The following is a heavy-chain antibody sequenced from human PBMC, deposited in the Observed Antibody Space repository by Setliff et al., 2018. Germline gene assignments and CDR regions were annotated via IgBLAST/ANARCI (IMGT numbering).Heavy chain of an antibody. Sequence: CTVSGGSISSGSYYWSWIRQPAGKGLEWIGRIYTSGSTNYNPSLKSRVTISVDTSKNQFSLKLSSVTAADTAVYYCARGGWYSSSWYWYYDSSGYYLFDYWGQGTLVTVSS. CDR1: GGSISSGSYY. CDR2: IYTSGST. J-gene: IGHJ4*02. CDR3: ARGGWYSSSWYWYYDSSGYYLFDY. V-gene: IGHV4-61*02. D-gene: IGHD3-22*01.